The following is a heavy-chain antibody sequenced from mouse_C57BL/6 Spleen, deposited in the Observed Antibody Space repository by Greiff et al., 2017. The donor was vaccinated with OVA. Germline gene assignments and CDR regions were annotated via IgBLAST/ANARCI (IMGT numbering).Heavy chain of an antibody. D-gene: IGHD1-1*01. CDR1: GYTFTDYE. CDR2: IDPETGGT. Sequence: SGAELVRPGASVTLSCKASGYTFTDYEMHWVKQTPVHGLEWIGAIDPETGGTAYNQKFKGKAILTADKSSSTAYMELRSLTSEDSAVYYCTRGDGSSLFAYWGQGTLVTVSA. V-gene: IGHV1-15*01. CDR3: TRGDGSSLFAY. J-gene: IGHJ3*01.